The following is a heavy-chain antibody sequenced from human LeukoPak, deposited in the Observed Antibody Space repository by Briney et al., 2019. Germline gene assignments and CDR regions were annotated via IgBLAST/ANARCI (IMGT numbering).Heavy chain of an antibody. J-gene: IGHJ4*02. Sequence: KTSETLSLTCTVSGYSISSGYYWGWIRQPPGKGLEWIGSIYHSGSTYYNPSLKSRVTISVDTSKNQFSLKLSSVTAADTAVYYCASQLREFDYWGQGTLVTVSS. D-gene: IGHD4-17*01. CDR2: IYHSGST. CDR3: ASQLREFDY. CDR1: GYSISSGYY. V-gene: IGHV4-38-2*02.